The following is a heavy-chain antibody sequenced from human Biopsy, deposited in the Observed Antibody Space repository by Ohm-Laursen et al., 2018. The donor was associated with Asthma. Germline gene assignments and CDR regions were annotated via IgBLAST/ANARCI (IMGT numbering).Heavy chain of an antibody. CDR1: GFSFSEFV. CDR2: ISYDGSTK. CDR3: ASQSSGPDFWSGYYYFDY. D-gene: IGHD3-3*01. Sequence: SLRLSCTASGFSFSEFVMHWVRQAPGKGLEWVAVISYDGSTKYYADSVKGRFTISRDNSKNKLYLQMSSLRAEDTAVYYCASQSSGPDFWSGYYYFDYWGQGTLVTVSS. V-gene: IGHV3-30*03. J-gene: IGHJ4*02.